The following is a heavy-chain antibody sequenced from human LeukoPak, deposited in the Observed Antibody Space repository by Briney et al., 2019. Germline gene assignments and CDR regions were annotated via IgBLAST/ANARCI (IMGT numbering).Heavy chain of an antibody. CDR3: ARLYGSGRRYYYYYMDV. D-gene: IGHD3-10*01. J-gene: IGHJ6*03. Sequence: SETLSLTCAVYGGSFSGYYWSWIRQPPGKGLEWIGEINHSGSTNYNPPLKSRVTISVDTSKNQFSLKLSSVTAADTAVYYCARLYGSGRRYYYYYMDVWGKGTTVTVSS. V-gene: IGHV4-34*01. CDR1: GGSFSGYY. CDR2: INHSGST.